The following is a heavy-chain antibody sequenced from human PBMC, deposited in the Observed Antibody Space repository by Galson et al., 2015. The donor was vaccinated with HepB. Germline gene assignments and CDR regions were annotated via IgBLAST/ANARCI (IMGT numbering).Heavy chain of an antibody. D-gene: IGHD6-13*01. CDR1: GYSFVTYW. Sequence: QSGAEVKKPGESLQISCKGSGYSFVTYWIAWVRQMPGKGPELMGIIYGGDSETKYSPSFRGQVTISADKSINTAYLQWSSLKASDSAMYHCARMAAAGTRFPDYYYYYGLDVWGQGTTVTV. V-gene: IGHV5-51*03. CDR2: IYGGDSET. CDR3: ARMAAAGTRFPDYYYYYGLDV. J-gene: IGHJ6*02.